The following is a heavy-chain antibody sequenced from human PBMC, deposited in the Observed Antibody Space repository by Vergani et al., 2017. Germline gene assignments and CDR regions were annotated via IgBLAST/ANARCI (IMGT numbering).Heavy chain of an antibody. CDR2: IYYSGST. CDR1: GGSISRYY. J-gene: IGHJ3*02. CDR3: ARVLPRAAAGGEDAFDI. D-gene: IGHD6-13*01. V-gene: IGHV4-59*01. Sequence: QVQLQESGPGLVKPSETLSLTCTVSGGSISRYYWSWIRQPPGQGLEWIGYIYYSGSTNYNPSLKSRVTISVDTSKNQFSLRLSSVTAADTAVYYCARVLPRAAAGGEDAFDIWGQGTMVTVSS.